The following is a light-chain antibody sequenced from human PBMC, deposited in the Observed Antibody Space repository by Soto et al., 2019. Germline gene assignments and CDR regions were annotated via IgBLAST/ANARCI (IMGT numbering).Light chain of an antibody. Sequence: DIQMTQSPSTLSASVGDRVTITCLARQSIAYRLAWYQQKAGKAPNLLIYDASSLDSGVPSRFSGDGSGTEFTLSISSLQPDDFLATYSCQQYNTYSWTFGQGTKVEIK. J-gene: IGKJ1*01. CDR2: DAS. V-gene: IGKV1-5*01. CDR3: QQYNTYSWT. CDR1: QSIAYR.